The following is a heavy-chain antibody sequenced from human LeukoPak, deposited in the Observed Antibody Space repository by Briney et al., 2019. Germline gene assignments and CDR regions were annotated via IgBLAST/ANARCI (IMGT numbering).Heavy chain of an antibody. CDR3: AREPLYNNGWQRHFDS. CDR1: GFTFSSYA. J-gene: IGHJ4*02. V-gene: IGHV3-30-3*01. Sequence: GGSLRLSCAASGFTFSSYAVHWVRQAPGKGLEWVAVISYDGSNKYYADSVKGRFTISRDNSKNTLYLQMNGLRAEDTAVYYCAREPLYNNGWQRHFDSWGQGTLVTVSS. CDR2: ISYDGSNK. D-gene: IGHD6-19*01.